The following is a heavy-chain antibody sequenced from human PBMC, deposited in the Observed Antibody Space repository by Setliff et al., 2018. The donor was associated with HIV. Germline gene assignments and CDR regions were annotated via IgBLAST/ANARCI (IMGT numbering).Heavy chain of an antibody. Sequence: SVKVSCKASGGTFSSYAISWVRQAPGQGLEWMGGIIPIFGTANYAQKFQGRVTTTADESTSTAYMELSSLRSEDTAVYYCARAHSGSYYYYYYMDVWGKGTTVTVSS. D-gene: IGHD1-26*01. CDR3: ARAHSGSYYYYYYMDV. CDR2: IIPIFGTA. J-gene: IGHJ6*03. CDR1: GGTFSSYA. V-gene: IGHV1-69*13.